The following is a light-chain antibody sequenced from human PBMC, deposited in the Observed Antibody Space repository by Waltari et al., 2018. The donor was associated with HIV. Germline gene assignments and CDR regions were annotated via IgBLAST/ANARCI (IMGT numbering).Light chain of an antibody. CDR3: AVWDDSLHGGL. CDR1: TSNIGSYS. Sequence: QSVLTQPPSASGTPGQRVSISCSGGTSNIGSYSVYWFQQFPGTAPKHLIRRERERPEGVPARFSGSKSGTSASLAISGLRSEEEADYFCAVWDDSLHGGLFGGGTKLTVL. V-gene: IGLV1-47*01. CDR2: RER. J-gene: IGLJ3*02.